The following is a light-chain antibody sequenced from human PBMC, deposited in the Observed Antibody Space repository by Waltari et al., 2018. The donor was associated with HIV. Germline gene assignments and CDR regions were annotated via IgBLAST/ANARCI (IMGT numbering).Light chain of an antibody. V-gene: IGKV1-16*01. J-gene: IGKJ2*01. CDR2: AAS. CDR1: QGISNF. Sequence: DIQMIQTPSSLSASVGDTVTITCRATQGISNFLAWFQQKPGEAPKSLSFAASTLQGGGPSRFSASGSGTEFSLTISSLQSEDFATYYCQQYHSYPHTFGQGTRLEIK. CDR3: QQYHSYPHT.